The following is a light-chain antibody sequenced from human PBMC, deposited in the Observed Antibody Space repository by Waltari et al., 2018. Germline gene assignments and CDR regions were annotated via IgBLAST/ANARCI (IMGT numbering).Light chain of an antibody. CDR2: EVS. Sequence: QSALTQPASVSGSPGQSITLSCTGTSSDVPWYQQHPGKAPKRMIYEVSNRPSGISNRFSGSKSGSTASLTISGLQPEDEADYYCSSYASTGPFGTGTKVTVL. CDR3: SSYASTGP. CDR1: SSDV. J-gene: IGLJ1*01. V-gene: IGLV2-14*01.